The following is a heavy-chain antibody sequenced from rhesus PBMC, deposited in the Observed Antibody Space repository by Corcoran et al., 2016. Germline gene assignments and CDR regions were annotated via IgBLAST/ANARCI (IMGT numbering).Heavy chain of an antibody. J-gene: IGHJ6*01. V-gene: IGHV5-2*01. D-gene: IGHD6-25*01. CDR3: AKESIAAAAYYYGLDS. CDR1: GYSFTSYW. CDR2: IDPSDSDT. Sequence: EVQLVQSGAEVKRPGESLKISCKTSGYSFTSYWISWVRQMPGKGLEWMGAIDPSDSDTRYSPSFQGQVTSSADKSISTAYLQWSSLKASDTATYYCAKESIAAAAYYYGLDSWGQGVVVTVSS.